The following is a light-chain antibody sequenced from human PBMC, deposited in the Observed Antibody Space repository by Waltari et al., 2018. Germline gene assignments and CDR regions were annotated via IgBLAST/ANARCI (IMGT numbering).Light chain of an antibody. CDR2: DVS. CDR1: SSDVGGYNY. Sequence: QSALTQPASVSGSPGQSITISCTGTSSDVGGYNYVSWYQQHPGKAPKLMIYDVSKRPSGVSKRFSGSKSGNTASLTISGLQAEDEADYYCSSYTSSSTNYVFGTGTKVTVL. CDR3: SSYTSSSTNYV. J-gene: IGLJ1*01. V-gene: IGLV2-14*01.